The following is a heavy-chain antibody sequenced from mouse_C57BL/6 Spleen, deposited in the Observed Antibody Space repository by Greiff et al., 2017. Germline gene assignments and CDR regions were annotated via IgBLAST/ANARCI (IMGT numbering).Heavy chain of an antibody. CDR1: GYTFTSYG. CDR3: ARFYYGSSPLYAMDY. D-gene: IGHD1-1*01. V-gene: IGHV1-81*01. Sequence: QVQLQQSGAELARPGASVKLSCKASGYTFTSYGISWVKQRTGQGLEWIGEIYPRSGNTYYNEKFKGKATLTADKSSSTAYMELRGLTSEDSAVYFCARFYYGSSPLYAMDYWGQGTSVTVSS. J-gene: IGHJ4*01. CDR2: IYPRSGNT.